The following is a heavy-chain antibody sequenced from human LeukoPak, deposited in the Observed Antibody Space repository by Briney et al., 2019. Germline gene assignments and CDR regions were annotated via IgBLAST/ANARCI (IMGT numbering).Heavy chain of an antibody. Sequence: ASVKVSRKASGYTFTSYGISWVRQAPGQGLEWMGWISAYNGNTNYAQKLQGRVTMTTDTSTSTAYMELRSLRSDDTAVYYCASAPNYIAASNWFDPWGQGTLVTVSS. J-gene: IGHJ5*02. D-gene: IGHD6-13*01. CDR1: GYTFTSYG. CDR2: ISAYNGNT. CDR3: ASAPNYIAASNWFDP. V-gene: IGHV1-18*01.